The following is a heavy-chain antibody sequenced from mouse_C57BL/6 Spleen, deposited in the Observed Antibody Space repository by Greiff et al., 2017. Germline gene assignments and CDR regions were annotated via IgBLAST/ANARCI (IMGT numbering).Heavy chain of an antibody. CDR3: TRSGDSNHLYFDV. V-gene: IGHV1-15*01. CDR2: IDPETGGT. D-gene: IGHD2-5*01. CDR1: GYTFTDYE. J-gene: IGHJ1*03. Sequence: VQLQESGAELVRPGASVTLSCKASGYTFTDYEMHWVKQTPVHGLEWIGAIDPETGGTAYNQKFKGKAILTANKYSSTASMELCSLTSEDSAVYYCTRSGDSNHLYFDVWGTGTTVTVSS.